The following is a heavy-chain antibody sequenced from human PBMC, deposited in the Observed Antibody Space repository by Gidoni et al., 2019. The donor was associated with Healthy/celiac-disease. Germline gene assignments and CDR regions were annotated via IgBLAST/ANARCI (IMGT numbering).Heavy chain of an antibody. J-gene: IGHJ6*03. V-gene: IGHV3-30*18. D-gene: IGHD2-15*01. CDR3: AKELPWNYYYMDV. CDR1: GFTFSSYG. Sequence: QVQLVESGGGVVQPGRSLRLSCAASGFTFSSYGMHWVRQAPGKGLEWVAVISYDGSKKYYADSVKGRFTISRDNSKNTLYLQMNSLRAEDTAVYYCAKELPWNYYYMDVWGKGTTVTVSS. CDR2: ISYDGSKK.